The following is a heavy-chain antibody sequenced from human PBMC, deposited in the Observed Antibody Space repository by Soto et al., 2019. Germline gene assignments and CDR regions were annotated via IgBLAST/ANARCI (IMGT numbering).Heavy chain of an antibody. CDR2: ISASGDST. CDR3: AKGGLYNSSWYEGY. Sequence: EVQLLESGGALVQPGGSLRLSCAASGFTFSSYAMSWVRQAPGKGLGWVSSISASGDSTHNADSVKGRFAISRDNSKNALDLQLNSLTADDTAVYYCAKGGLYNSSWYEGYWGQGTLVTVSS. J-gene: IGHJ4*02. V-gene: IGHV3-23*01. D-gene: IGHD6-13*01. CDR1: GFTFSSYA.